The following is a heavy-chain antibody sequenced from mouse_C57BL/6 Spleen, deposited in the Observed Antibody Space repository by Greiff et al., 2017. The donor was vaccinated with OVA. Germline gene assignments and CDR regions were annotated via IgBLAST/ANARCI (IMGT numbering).Heavy chain of an antibody. CDR1: GYTFTSYT. CDR3: ARDDYDSWFAY. J-gene: IGHJ3*01. D-gene: IGHD2-4*01. Sequence: QVQLKESGAELVRPGASVKMSCKASGYTFTSYTMHWVKQRPGQGLEWIGYINPSSGYTKYNQKFKDKATLTADKSSSTAYMQLSSLTSEDSAVYYCARDDYDSWFAYWGQGTLVTVSA. CDR2: INPSSGYT. V-gene: IGHV1-4*01.